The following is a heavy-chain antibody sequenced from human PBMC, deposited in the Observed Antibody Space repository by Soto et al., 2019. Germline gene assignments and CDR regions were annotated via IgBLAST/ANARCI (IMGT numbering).Heavy chain of an antibody. CDR1: GFTFSSYG. CDR2: IWYDGSNK. V-gene: IGHV3-33*01. D-gene: IGHD3-22*01. CDR3: ARDTPYYYDSSGSTDSDYFDY. J-gene: IGHJ4*02. Sequence: GGSLRLSCAASGFTFSSYGMHWVRQAPGKGLEWVAVIWYDGSNKYYADSVKGRFTISRDNSKNTLYLQMNSLRAEDTAVYYCARDTPYYYDSSGSTDSDYFDYWGQGTLVTVSS.